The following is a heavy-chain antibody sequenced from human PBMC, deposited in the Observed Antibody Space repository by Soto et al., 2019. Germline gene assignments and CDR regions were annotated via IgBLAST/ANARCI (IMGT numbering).Heavy chain of an antibody. J-gene: IGHJ3*02. CDR3: ARDGRAAAFDI. Sequence: PGGSLRLSCAASGFTFSSYGMHWVRQAPGKGLEWVAVIWYDGSNKYYADSVKGRFTISRDNSKNTLYLQMNSLRAEDTAVYYCARDGRAAAFDIWGQGTMVTVSS. D-gene: IGHD6-25*01. V-gene: IGHV3-33*01. CDR1: GFTFSSYG. CDR2: IWYDGSNK.